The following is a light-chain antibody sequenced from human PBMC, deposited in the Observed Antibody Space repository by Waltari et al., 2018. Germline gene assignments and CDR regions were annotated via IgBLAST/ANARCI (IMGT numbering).Light chain of an antibody. J-gene: IGKJ1*01. CDR2: KAS. V-gene: IGKV1-5*03. CDR3: QQHNSYSPWT. CDR1: QSISSW. Sequence: DIQMTQSPSTLSASVGDRVTITCRASQSISSWLAWYQQKPGKAPKLLSYKASSLESGVPSRFSGSGSGTEFTLTISSLQPDDFATYYCQQHNSYSPWTFGQGTKVEIK.